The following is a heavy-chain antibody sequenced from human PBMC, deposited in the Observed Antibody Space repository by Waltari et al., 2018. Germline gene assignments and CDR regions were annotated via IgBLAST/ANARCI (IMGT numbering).Heavy chain of an antibody. CDR3: ARGGGGDWEWFDP. V-gene: IGHV4-59*01. J-gene: IGHJ5*02. D-gene: IGHD2-21*02. CDR2: IYSTGST. CDR1: GGSISGFY. Sequence: QVQLQESGPSLLKPSETLSLICTVSGGSISGFYWSWVRQPPGKGLDWIGYIYSTGSTTFHPSLNSRVTLSVDTSKNQFSLKLSSVTAADTAFYYCARGGGGDWEWFDPWGQGTLVTVSS.